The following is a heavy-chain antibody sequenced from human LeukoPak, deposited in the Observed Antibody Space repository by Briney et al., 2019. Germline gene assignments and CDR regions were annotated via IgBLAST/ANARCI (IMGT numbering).Heavy chain of an antibody. Sequence: SETLSLTCTVSGGSISSSSYYWGWIRQPPGKGLEWIGSIYYSGSTYYNPSLKSRVTISVDTSKNQFSLKLSSVTAADTAVYYCARSPRGYSGYESRYYFDYWGQGILVTVSS. V-gene: IGHV4-39*01. CDR2: IYYSGST. CDR3: ARSPRGYSGYESRYYFDY. D-gene: IGHD5-12*01. CDR1: GGSISSSSYY. J-gene: IGHJ4*02.